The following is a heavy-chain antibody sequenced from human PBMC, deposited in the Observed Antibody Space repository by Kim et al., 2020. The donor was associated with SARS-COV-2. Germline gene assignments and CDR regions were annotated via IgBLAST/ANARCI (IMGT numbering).Heavy chain of an antibody. J-gene: IGHJ6*02. CDR1: GYTFTGYY. D-gene: IGHD4-17*01. CDR2: INPNSGGT. V-gene: IGHV1-2*06. CDR3: AGDRRVRRGDQYYYYGMDV. Sequence: ASVKVSCKASGYTFTGYYMHWVRQAPGQGLEWMGRINPNSGGTNYAQKFQGRVTMTRDTSISTAYMELSRLRSDDTAVYYCAGDRRVRRGDQYYYYGMDVWGQGTTVTVSS.